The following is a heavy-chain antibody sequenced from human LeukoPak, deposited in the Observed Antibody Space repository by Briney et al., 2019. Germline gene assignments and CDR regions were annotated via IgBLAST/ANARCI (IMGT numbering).Heavy chain of an antibody. CDR1: GFTFTSYA. CDR2: ISGSGGTT. Sequence: PGGSLRLSCAASGFTFTSYAMSWVRQAPGKGLEWVSAISGSGGTTYYADSVKGRFTISRDNSKNTLYLQMNSLRAEDTAVYYCAERGGYSPRGWFDAWGQGTLVTVSS. CDR3: AERGGYSPRGWFDA. V-gene: IGHV3-23*01. J-gene: IGHJ5*02. D-gene: IGHD6-13*01.